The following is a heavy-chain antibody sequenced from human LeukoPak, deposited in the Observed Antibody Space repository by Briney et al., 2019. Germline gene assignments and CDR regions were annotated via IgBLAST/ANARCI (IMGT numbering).Heavy chain of an antibody. CDR3: ARDGGGGSTWLYYFDY. CDR1: GYTFTTYG. V-gene: IGHV1-18*01. Sequence: AASVKVSCKASGYTFTTYGISWVRQAPGQGLEGMGWISAYNGNTNYAQKLQGRVTMTTDTSTSTAYMELRSLTSDDTAVYYCARDGGGGSTWLYYFDYWGQGTLVTVSS. D-gene: IGHD2-2*01. CDR2: ISAYNGNT. J-gene: IGHJ4*02.